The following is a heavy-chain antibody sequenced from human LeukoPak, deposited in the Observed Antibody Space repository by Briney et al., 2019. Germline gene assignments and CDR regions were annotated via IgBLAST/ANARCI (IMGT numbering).Heavy chain of an antibody. V-gene: IGHV4-39*01. D-gene: IGHD6-13*01. J-gene: IGHJ3*02. CDR3: ATNTPPPVPYSSSWFARFDAFDI. Sequence: PSETLSLTCTVSGGSISSSSYYWGWIRQPPGKGLEWIGSIYYSGSTYYNPSLKSRVTISVDTSKNQFSLKLSSVTAADTAVYYCATNTPPPVPYSSSWFARFDAFDIWGQGTMVTVSS. CDR2: IYYSGST. CDR1: GGSISSSSYY.